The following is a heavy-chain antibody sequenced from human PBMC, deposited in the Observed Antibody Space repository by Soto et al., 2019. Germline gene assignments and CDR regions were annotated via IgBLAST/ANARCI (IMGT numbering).Heavy chain of an antibody. CDR2: IHSDGSST. CDR1: GFTFSYYW. D-gene: IGHD7-27*01. V-gene: IGHV3-74*01. J-gene: IGHJ3*01. Sequence: EVQLLESGGGLVQPGESLRLSCAASGFTFSYYWMHWVRQAPGMGLVWVSRIHSDGSSTTYADSVKCRITISRDNPRNTQSLTMNSLRAEDTAVYYCERGDPGAFDLWGQGTVLTVSS. CDR3: ERGDPGAFDL.